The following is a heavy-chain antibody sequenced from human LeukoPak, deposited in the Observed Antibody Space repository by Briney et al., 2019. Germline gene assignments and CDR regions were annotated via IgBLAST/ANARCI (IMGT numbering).Heavy chain of an antibody. J-gene: IGHJ5*02. CDR1: GYTFTSNY. CDR3: ARAPRTTVTTRGWWFDP. V-gene: IGHV1-46*01. D-gene: IGHD4-17*01. Sequence: ASVKVSCKASGYTFTSNYMHWVRQAPGQGLEWMGIINPSGGSTSYAQKFQGRVTMTRDTSTSTVYMELSSLRSEDTAVYYCARAPRTTVTTRGWWFDPWGQGTLVTVSS. CDR2: INPSGGST.